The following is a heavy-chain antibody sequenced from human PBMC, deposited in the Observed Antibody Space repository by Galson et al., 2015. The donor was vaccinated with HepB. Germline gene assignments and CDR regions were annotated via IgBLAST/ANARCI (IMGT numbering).Heavy chain of an antibody. CDR1: GYTFRDYY. CDR3: ARDDGSYFAGTFHY. CDR2: INPNSGGT. V-gene: IGHV1-2*02. D-gene: IGHD1-26*01. J-gene: IGHJ4*02. Sequence: SVKVSCKASGYTFRDYYMHWVRQAPGQGLEWMGWINPNSGGTNYAQNFQGRVTMTLDTSITTAYMELRRLRSDDTAVYYCARDDGSYFAGTFHYWGQGTLVTVSS.